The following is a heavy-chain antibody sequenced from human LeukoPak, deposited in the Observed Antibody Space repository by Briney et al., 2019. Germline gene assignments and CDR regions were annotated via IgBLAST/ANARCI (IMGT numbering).Heavy chain of an antibody. V-gene: IGHV4-34*01. CDR3: ARERTAADFDY. Sequence: SETLSLTCAVYGGSFSGYYRSWIRQPPGKGLEWIGEINHGGSTNYNPSLKSRVTISVDTSKNQFSLKLSSVTAADTAVYYCARERTAADFDYWGQGTLVTVSS. D-gene: IGHD6-13*01. J-gene: IGHJ4*02. CDR1: GGSFSGYY. CDR2: INHGGST.